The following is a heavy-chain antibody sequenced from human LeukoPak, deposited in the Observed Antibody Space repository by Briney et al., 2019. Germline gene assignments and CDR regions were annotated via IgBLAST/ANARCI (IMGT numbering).Heavy chain of an antibody. J-gene: IGHJ4*02. V-gene: IGHV3-21*01. D-gene: IGHD6-13*01. CDR1: GFTFSSYS. Sequence: GGSLRLSCAASGFTFSSYSMNWVRQAPGKGLEWVSSISSSSSYIYYADSVKGRFTISRDNAKNSLYLQMNSLRAEDTAVYYCARDYPKAAEYYFDYWGQGTLVTVSP. CDR2: ISSSSSYI. CDR3: ARDYPKAAEYYFDY.